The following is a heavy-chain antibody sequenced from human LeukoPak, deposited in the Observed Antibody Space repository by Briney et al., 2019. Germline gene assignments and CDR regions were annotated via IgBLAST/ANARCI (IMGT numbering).Heavy chain of an antibody. Sequence: RSGGSLRRSCAASGFTFSDYAMSWVRQAPGKGLEWVSSIGGTGDDTFYADSVKGRFTISRDNSKNTLYLQLNSLRDEDTAVYYCAKDGVSYNRRWDWFDPWGQGTLLTVSS. D-gene: IGHD3-10*01. CDR1: GFTFSDYA. CDR3: AKDGVSYNRRWDWFDP. J-gene: IGHJ5*02. V-gene: IGHV3-23*01. CDR2: IGGTGDDT.